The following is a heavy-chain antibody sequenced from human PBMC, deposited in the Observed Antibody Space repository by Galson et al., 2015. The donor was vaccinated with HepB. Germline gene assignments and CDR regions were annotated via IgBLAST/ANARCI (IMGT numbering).Heavy chain of an antibody. V-gene: IGHV4-4*07. CDR1: RGSISSYH. Sequence: ETLSLTCTVSRGSISSYHWSWIRQPAGKGLEWIGRIYISGSTDYNPSLKSRVTMSLDTSKNQFSLKVTFVTAADTAVYYCARGGSKFDYWGQGTLVTVSS. CDR3: ARGGSKFDY. CDR2: IYISGST. J-gene: IGHJ4*02.